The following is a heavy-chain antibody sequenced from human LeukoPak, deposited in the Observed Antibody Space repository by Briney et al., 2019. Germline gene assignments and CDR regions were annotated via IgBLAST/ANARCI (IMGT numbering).Heavy chain of an antibody. CDR3: AKSPCSGGSCYSSPWFDP. CDR2: IKTDGSEK. CDR1: GFTFSSYW. D-gene: IGHD2-15*01. Sequence: GGSLRLSCEASGFTFSSYWVSWVRQAPGKGLEWVANIKTDGSEKYYVDSVKGRFTISRDNAKNTLYLQMNSLRAEDAAVYYCAKSPCSGGSCYSSPWFDPWGQGTLVTVSS. J-gene: IGHJ5*02. V-gene: IGHV3-7*03.